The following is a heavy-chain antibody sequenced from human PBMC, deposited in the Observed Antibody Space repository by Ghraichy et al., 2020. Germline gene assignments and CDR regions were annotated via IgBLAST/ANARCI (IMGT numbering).Heavy chain of an antibody. Sequence: SQTLSLTCGDFGGSFSGYYWSWIRQSPGKGLEWIGEINHSGSTNYNPSLKSRVTISADTSKKQFSLRLNSVTAADTAVYYCARGRIVVVTATSLYYYALDVWGQGTTFTVSS. CDR2: INHSGST. V-gene: IGHV4-34*01. CDR1: GGSFSGYY. CDR3: ARGRIVVVTATSLYYYALDV. D-gene: IGHD2-21*02. J-gene: IGHJ6*02.